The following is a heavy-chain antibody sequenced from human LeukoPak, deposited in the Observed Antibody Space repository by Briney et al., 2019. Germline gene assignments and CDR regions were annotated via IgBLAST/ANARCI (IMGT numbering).Heavy chain of an antibody. Sequence: PSETLSLTCTVSGGSISSYYWSWIRQPPGKGLEWIGYIYYSGSTNYNPSLKSRVTISVDTSKNQFSLKLSSVTAADTAVYYCARALRARITGTTASVYGMDVWGQGTLVTVSS. CDR2: IYYSGST. J-gene: IGHJ6*02. CDR1: GGSISSYY. V-gene: IGHV4-59*01. D-gene: IGHD1-20*01. CDR3: ARALRARITGTTASVYGMDV.